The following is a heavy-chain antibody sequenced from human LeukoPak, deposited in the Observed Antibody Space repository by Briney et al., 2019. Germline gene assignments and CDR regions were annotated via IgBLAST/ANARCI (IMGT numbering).Heavy chain of an antibody. CDR2: IYYSGST. V-gene: IGHV4-59*01. J-gene: IGHJ4*02. D-gene: IGHD6-13*01. Sequence: TSETLSLTCTVSGGSISSYYWSWIRQPPGKGREWIGYIYYSGSTNYNPSLKSRVIISVDTSKNQFSLKLTSVTAADTAVYYCARVEVTSSWYSIDYWGQGILVTVSS. CDR1: GGSISSYY. CDR3: ARVEVTSSWYSIDY.